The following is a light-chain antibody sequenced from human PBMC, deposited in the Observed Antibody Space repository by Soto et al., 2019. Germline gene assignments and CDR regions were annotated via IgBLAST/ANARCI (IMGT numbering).Light chain of an antibody. CDR2: GAS. Sequence: ILLSQSPGTLSLSPGERPTLPCRASQSVSSSYLAWCQPKPGQAPRLLLYGASSRATGIPDRFSGSGSWTDFTLTISRLEPEDVEVDYCQQSGSSPITFGPGTRLEIK. J-gene: IGKJ5*01. CDR3: QQSGSSPIT. CDR1: QSVSSSY. V-gene: IGKV3-20*01.